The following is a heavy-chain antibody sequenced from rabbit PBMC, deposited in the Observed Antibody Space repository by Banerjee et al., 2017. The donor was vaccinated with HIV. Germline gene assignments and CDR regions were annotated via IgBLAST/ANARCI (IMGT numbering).Heavy chain of an antibody. J-gene: IGHJ4*01. CDR2: IYAGSGST. CDR1: GIDFSSYYY. D-gene: IGHD6-1*01. V-gene: IGHV1S40*01. Sequence: QSLEESGGDLVKPGASLTLTCTASGIDFSSYYYMCWVRQAPGKGLEWIACIYAGSGSTYYASWAKGRFTISKTSSTTVTLQMTSLTAADTATYFCARDHPYAVYGGHGYADLWGPGTLVTVS. CDR3: ARDHPYAVYGGHGYADL.